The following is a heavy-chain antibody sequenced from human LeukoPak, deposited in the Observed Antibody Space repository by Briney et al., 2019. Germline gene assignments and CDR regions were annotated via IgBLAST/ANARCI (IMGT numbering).Heavy chain of an antibody. D-gene: IGHD5-18*01. Sequence: DSVKVSCKASGYTFTSYDINWVRQATGQVREWMGWMNPNRGNTGYAQKFQGRVTMTRNTSISTAYMELSSLRSEDTAVYYCARVAALDYMDVWGKGTTVTVSS. CDR2: MNPNRGNT. CDR3: ARVAALDYMDV. CDR1: GYTFTSYD. V-gene: IGHV1-8*01. J-gene: IGHJ6*03.